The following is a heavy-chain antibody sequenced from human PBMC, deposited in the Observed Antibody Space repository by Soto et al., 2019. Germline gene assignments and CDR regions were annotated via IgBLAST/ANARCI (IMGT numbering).Heavy chain of an antibody. CDR2: IYYSGST. J-gene: IGHJ3*02. D-gene: IGHD4-17*01. CDR1: GGSISSYY. V-gene: IGHV4-59*08. CDR3: ARNYGYAFDI. Sequence: SETLSLTCTVSGGSISSYYWSWIRQPPGKGLEWIGYIYYSGSTNYNPSLKSRVTISVDTSKNQFSLKLSSVTAADTAVYYCARNYGYAFDIWGQGTMVTVSS.